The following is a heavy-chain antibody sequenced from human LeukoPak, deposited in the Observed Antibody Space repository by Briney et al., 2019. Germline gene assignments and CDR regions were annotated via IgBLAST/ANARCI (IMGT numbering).Heavy chain of an antibody. CDR1: GYTFTSFG. CDR2: ISVYNGDT. Sequence: ASVKVSCKASGYTFTSFGISWVRQAPGQGLEWMGWISVYNGDTSYAQKFQGRVTMTRDTSTSTVYMELSSLRSEDTAVYYCARDNRRSDYYDSSGYQFDYWGQGTLVTVSS. J-gene: IGHJ4*02. CDR3: ARDNRRSDYYDSSGYQFDY. V-gene: IGHV1-18*01. D-gene: IGHD3-22*01.